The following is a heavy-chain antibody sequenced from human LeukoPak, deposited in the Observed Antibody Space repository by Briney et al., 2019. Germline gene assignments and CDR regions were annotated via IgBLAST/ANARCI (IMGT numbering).Heavy chain of an antibody. V-gene: IGHV1-2*02. CDR3: ARESGFYGSGSRY. Sequence: ASVKVSCKASGYTFTGYYMHWVRQAPGQGLEWMGWINPNSGGTNYAQKFQGRVTMTRDTSISTAYMGLSSLRSEDTAVYYCARESGFYGSGSRYWGQGTLVTVSS. J-gene: IGHJ4*02. CDR2: INPNSGGT. CDR1: GYTFTGYY. D-gene: IGHD3-10*01.